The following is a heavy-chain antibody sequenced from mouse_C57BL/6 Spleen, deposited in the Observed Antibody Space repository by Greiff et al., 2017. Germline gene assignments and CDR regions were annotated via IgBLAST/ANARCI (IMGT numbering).Heavy chain of an antibody. CDR1: GFNIKDYY. Sequence: EVKLVESGAELVKPGASVKLSCTASGFNIKDYYMHWVKQRTEQGLEWIGRVDPEDGETKYAPKFQGKATITADTSSNTAYLQLSSLTSEDTAVYYCARPAQATYWFAYWGQGTLVTVSA. J-gene: IGHJ3*01. CDR3: ARPAQATYWFAY. CDR2: VDPEDGET. V-gene: IGHV14-2*01. D-gene: IGHD3-2*02.